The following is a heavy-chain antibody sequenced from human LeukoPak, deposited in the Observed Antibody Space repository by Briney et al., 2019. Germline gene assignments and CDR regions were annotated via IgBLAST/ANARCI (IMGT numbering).Heavy chain of an antibody. CDR2: INPNSGGT. V-gene: IGHV1-2*02. J-gene: IGHJ4*02. D-gene: IGHD3-16*01. Sequence: ASVKVSCKASGYTFIGYYMHWVRQAPEQGLEWVGWINPNSGGTNYAQKFQGRVTMTRDTSISTAYMELSRLRSDDTAVYYCARDLRTLGETDYWGQGTLVTVSS. CDR3: ARDLRTLGETDY. CDR1: GYTFIGYY.